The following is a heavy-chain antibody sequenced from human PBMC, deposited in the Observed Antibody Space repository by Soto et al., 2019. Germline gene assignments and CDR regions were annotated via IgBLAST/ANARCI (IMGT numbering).Heavy chain of an antibody. CDR3: ARDNSGYVFGAVAYVDWFDP. Sequence: QVQLVESGGGVVQPGRSLRLSCAASGFTFSSYAMHWVRQAPGKGLEWVAGISYEGSNKYYADSVKGRFTISRDNSKNTLYLQMNSLRAEDTAVYYCARDNSGYVFGAVAYVDWFDPWGQGTLVTVSS. V-gene: IGHV3-30-3*01. CDR2: ISYEGSNK. J-gene: IGHJ5*02. D-gene: IGHD5-12*01. CDR1: GFTFSSYA.